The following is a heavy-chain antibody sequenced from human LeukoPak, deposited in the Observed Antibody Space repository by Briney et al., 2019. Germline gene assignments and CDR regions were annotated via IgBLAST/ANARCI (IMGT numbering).Heavy chain of an antibody. CDR2: INQDGSEK. V-gene: IGHV3-7*01. CDR1: GFTFSRYW. Sequence: PGGSLRLSCAASGFTFSRYWLSWVRQAPGKGLEWVANINQDGSEKYYVDSVKGRFTISRDNAKNSLYLQTSGLRAEDTAVYYCADCSGDSCYAAYWGQGTLITVSS. J-gene: IGHJ4*02. CDR3: ADCSGDSCYAAY. D-gene: IGHD2-15*01.